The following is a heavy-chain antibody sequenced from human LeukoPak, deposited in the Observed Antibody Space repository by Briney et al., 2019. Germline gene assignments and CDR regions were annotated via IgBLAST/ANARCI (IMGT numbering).Heavy chain of an antibody. CDR1: GFTLNNYA. V-gene: IGHV3-23*01. CDR2: INNSGGST. CDR3: ARKYSGTNPFDY. J-gene: IGHJ4*02. D-gene: IGHD1-26*01. Sequence: PGGSLRLSCVASGFTLNNYAMSWVRQAPGKGLEWVSIINNSGGSTYYADSVKGRFTISRDLSKNTLYLQMNSLRAEDTALYYCARKYSGTNPFDYWGQGTLVTVSS.